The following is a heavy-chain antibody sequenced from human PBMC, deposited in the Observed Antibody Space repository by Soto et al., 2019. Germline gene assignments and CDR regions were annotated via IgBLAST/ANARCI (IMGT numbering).Heavy chain of an antibody. CDR3: AKAVGERYYYGMDV. Sequence: GGSLRLSCAASGFTFSSYAMSWVRQAPGKGLEWVSAISGSGGSTYYADSVKGRFTISRDNSKNTLYLQMNSLRAEDTAVYDCAKAVGERYYYGMDVWGQGTTVTVSS. D-gene: IGHD1-1*01. CDR2: ISGSGGST. J-gene: IGHJ6*02. V-gene: IGHV3-23*01. CDR1: GFTFSSYA.